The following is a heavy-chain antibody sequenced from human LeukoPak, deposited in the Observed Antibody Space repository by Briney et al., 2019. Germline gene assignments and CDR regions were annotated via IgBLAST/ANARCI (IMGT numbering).Heavy chain of an antibody. CDR2: ISAYNGNT. Sequence: ASVKVSCKASGYTFISYGISWVRQAPGQGLEWMGWISAYNGNTNYAQKLQGRVTMTTDTSTSTAYMELRSLRSDDTAVYYCARVGPQYSSSSGAFDIWGQGTMVTVSS. D-gene: IGHD6-6*01. CDR3: ARVGPQYSSSSGAFDI. V-gene: IGHV1-18*01. J-gene: IGHJ3*02. CDR1: GYTFISYG.